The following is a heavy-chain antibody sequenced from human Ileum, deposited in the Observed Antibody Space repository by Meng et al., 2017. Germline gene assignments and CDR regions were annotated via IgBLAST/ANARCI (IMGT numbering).Heavy chain of an antibody. CDR2: IYDSGST. J-gene: IGHJ4*02. V-gene: IGHV4-31*03. D-gene: IGHD1-1*01. CDR1: GGSISSGGYY. CDR3: ARGGTAYFDY. Sequence: QVQLQESGLGLVKPSQTLSLTRTVSGGSISSGGYYWSWIRQHPGKGLEWIGYIYDSGSTYYNPSLKSRIAISRDTSKNQFSLNLSSVTAADTAVYYCARGGTAYFDYWGQGTLVTVSS.